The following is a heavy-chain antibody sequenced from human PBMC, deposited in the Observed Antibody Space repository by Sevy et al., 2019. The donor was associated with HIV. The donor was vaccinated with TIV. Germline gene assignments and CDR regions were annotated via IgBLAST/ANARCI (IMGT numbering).Heavy chain of an antibody. CDR2: ISSSSNYI. Sequence: GGSLRLSCAASGFTFSSYTMNWVRQAPGKGLEWVSSISSSSNYIYYADSVKGRFTISRAHARNALYLQRDSLRAEDTAVYYCARQIVLVSDASDYWGQGTLVTVSS. CDR1: GFTFSSYT. CDR3: ARQIVLVSDASDY. J-gene: IGHJ4*02. V-gene: IGHV3-21*01. D-gene: IGHD2-2*01.